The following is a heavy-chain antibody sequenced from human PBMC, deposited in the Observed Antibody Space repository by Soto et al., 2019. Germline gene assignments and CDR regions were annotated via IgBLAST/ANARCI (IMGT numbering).Heavy chain of an antibody. CDR3: AKHEGYCSTTTCSNFDY. CDR2: IYPGDSDS. D-gene: IGHD2-2*01. V-gene: IGHV5-51*01. CDR1: GFTFTSYW. Sequence: LKISCKGPGFTFTSYWIAWVRQMPGKGLEWMGIIYPGDSDSSYSPSFQGQVTISADKSINTAYLHWSSLKASDTAIYYCAKHEGYCSTTTCSNFDYWGQGTLVTVS. J-gene: IGHJ4*02.